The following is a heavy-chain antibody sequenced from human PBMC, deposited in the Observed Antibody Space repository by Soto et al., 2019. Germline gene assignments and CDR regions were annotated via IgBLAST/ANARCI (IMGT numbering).Heavy chain of an antibody. CDR1: GYTFTSYG. J-gene: IGHJ6*02. D-gene: IGHD3-3*01. V-gene: IGHV1-18*01. Sequence: QVQLVQSGAEVKKPGASVKVSCKASGYTFTSYGISWVRQAPGQGLEWMGWISAYNGNTNYAQKLQGRVTMTTDTSESTAYMELRSLRSDDTAVYYCARVAYYDFWSGSPRGYYYYGMDVWGQGTTVTVSS. CDR3: ARVAYYDFWSGSPRGYYYYGMDV. CDR2: ISAYNGNT.